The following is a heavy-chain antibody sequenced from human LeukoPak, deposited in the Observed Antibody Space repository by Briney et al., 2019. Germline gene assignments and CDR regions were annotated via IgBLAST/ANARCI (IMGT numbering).Heavy chain of an antibody. CDR2: MNPNSGNI. CDR3: ARSPPQTYYYYYGMDV. CDR1: GGTFSSYA. Sequence: ASVTVSCKASGGTFSSYAISWVRQAPGQGLEWMGWMNPNSGNIGYAQKFQGRVTMTRNTSISTAYMELSSLRSEDTAVYYCARSPPQTYYYYYGMDVWGQGTTVTVSS. V-gene: IGHV1-8*02. J-gene: IGHJ6*02.